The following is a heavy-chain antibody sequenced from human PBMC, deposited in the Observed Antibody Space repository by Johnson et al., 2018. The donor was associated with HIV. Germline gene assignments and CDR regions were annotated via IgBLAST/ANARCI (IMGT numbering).Heavy chain of an antibody. D-gene: IGHD6-6*01. J-gene: IGHJ3*02. V-gene: IGHV3-11*04. CDR3: ARDRIRSSHAFDI. CDR2: ISSSGSTI. Sequence: VQLVESGGGLVKPGGSLRLSCAASGFTFSDYYMSWIRQAPGKGLEWVSYISSSGSTIYYADSVKGHFTVSRDNSKNTLYLQMTSLTPEDTAVYYCARDRIRSSHAFDIWGQGTMVTVSS. CDR1: GFTFSDYY.